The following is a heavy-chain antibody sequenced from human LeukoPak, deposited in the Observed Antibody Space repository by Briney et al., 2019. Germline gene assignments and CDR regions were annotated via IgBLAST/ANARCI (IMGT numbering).Heavy chain of an antibody. J-gene: IGHJ4*02. V-gene: IGHV1-2*02. Sequence: ASVKVSCKASGYTFTGYYMHWVRQAPGQGLEWMGWINPNSGGTNYAQKFQGRVTMTRDTSISTAYMELSRLRSDDTAVYYCARSRVYDILAFDYWGQGNLVTVSS. CDR3: ARSRVYDILAFDY. CDR2: INPNSGGT. CDR1: GYTFTGYY. D-gene: IGHD3-9*01.